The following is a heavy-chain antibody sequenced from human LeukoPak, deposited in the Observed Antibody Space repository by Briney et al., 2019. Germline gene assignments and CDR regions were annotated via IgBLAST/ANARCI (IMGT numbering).Heavy chain of an antibody. CDR1: GGSFSGYY. V-gene: IGHV4-34*01. Sequence: PSETLSLTCAVYGGSFSGYYWSWIRQPPGKGLEWIGEINHSGSTNYNPSLKSRVTISVDTSKNQFSLKLSSVTAADTAVYYCARGHYYGSGSYSPFDYWGQGTLVTVSS. D-gene: IGHD3-10*01. J-gene: IGHJ4*02. CDR3: ARGHYYGSGSYSPFDY. CDR2: INHSGST.